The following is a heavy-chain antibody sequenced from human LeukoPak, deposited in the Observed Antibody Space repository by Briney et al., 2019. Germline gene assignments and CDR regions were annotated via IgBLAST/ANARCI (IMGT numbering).Heavy chain of an antibody. J-gene: IGHJ4*02. CDR3: ARSPDRITMIVVRALYYFDY. CDR1: GFTFSSYW. V-gene: IGHV3-7*01. CDR2: IKQDGSEK. D-gene: IGHD3-22*01. Sequence: PGGSLRLSCAASGFTFSSYWMSWVRQAPGKGLEWVANIKQDGSEKYYVDSVKGRFTISRDNAKNSLYLQMNSLRAEDTAVYYCARSPDRITMIVVRALYYFDYWGQGTLVTVSS.